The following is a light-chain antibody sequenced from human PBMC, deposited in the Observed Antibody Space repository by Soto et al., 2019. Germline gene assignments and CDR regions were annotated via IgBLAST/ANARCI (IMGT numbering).Light chain of an antibody. CDR1: QRMSGW. V-gene: IGKV1-5*01. CDR3: QQYDSFSVT. Sequence: QMTQSPSTLSASLGDTVTITCRASQRMSGWLAWHQQKKGKAPKILIYDVSALKRGVPQRLSGSGSGTELNLTISRLQPDDFATYYCQQYDSFSVTCGQGTKVDIK. J-gene: IGKJ1*01. CDR2: DVS.